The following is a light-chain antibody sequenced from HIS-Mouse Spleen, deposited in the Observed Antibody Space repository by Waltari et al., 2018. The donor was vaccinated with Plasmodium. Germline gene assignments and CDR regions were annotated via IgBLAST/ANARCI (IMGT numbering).Light chain of an antibody. CDR1: QSVSRN. CDR2: GAS. CDR3: QQYNNWSFT. J-gene: IGKJ3*01. Sequence: EIVMTQSPATLSVSPGERATLSCRASQSVSRNLAWYQQKPGQAPRLLIYGASTRATGIPARCSGSGSGTEFTLTISSLQSEDFAVYYCQQYNNWSFTFGPGTKVDIK. V-gene: IGKV3-15*01.